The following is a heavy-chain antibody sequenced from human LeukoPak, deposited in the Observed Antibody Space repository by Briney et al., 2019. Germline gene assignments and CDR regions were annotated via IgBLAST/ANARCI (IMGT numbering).Heavy chain of an antibody. CDR3: ASYGDIAGAGSEAFDI. J-gene: IGHJ3*02. CDR1: GYTFTGYY. Sequence: GASVKVSCKASGYTFTGYYMHWVRQAPGQGLEWMGWINPNSGGTNYAQKLQGRVTMTRDTSISTAYMELSRLRSDDTAVYYCASYGDIAGAGSEAFDIWGQGTMVTVSS. D-gene: IGHD6-13*01. CDR2: INPNSGGT. V-gene: IGHV1-2*02.